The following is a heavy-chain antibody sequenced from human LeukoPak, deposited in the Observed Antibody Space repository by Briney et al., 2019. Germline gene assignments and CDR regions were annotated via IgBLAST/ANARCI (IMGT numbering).Heavy chain of an antibody. Sequence: SETLSLTCTVSGGSISSGSYYWSWIRQPPGKGLEWIGYIYYSGSTNYNPSLKSRVTISVDTSKNQFSLKLSSVTAADTAVYYCARLGGSSFDYWGQGTLVTVSS. D-gene: IGHD3-10*01. V-gene: IGHV4-61*01. J-gene: IGHJ4*02. CDR2: IYYSGST. CDR3: ARLGGSSFDY. CDR1: GGSISSGSYY.